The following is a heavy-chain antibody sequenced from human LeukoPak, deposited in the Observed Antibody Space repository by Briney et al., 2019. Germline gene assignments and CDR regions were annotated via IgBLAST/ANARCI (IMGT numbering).Heavy chain of an antibody. D-gene: IGHD3-3*01. V-gene: IGHV1-18*01. CDR3: ARARLITIFGVVIFESGGY. Sequence: ASVKVSCKASGYTFTSYGINWVRQAPGQGLEWMGWISAYNGNTNYAQKLQGRVTMTTDTSTSTAYMELRSLRSDDTAVYYCARARLITIFGVVIFESGGYWGQGTLVTVSS. J-gene: IGHJ4*02. CDR1: GYTFTSYG. CDR2: ISAYNGNT.